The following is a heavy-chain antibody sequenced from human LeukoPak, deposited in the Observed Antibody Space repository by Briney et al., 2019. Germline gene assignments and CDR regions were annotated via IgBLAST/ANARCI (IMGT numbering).Heavy chain of an antibody. V-gene: IGHV3-30*18. D-gene: IGHD3-9*01. CDR2: ISFDGSTK. CDR3: TKMADTLTGHADY. Sequence: PGGSLRPSCAASGFTFSSYAMHWVRQAPGKGLEGVAVISFDGSTKYYADSVKGRFTISRDNSKNTLYLQMNSLRAEDTAVYYCTKMADTLTGHADYWGQGTLVTVSS. J-gene: IGHJ4*02. CDR1: GFTFSSYA.